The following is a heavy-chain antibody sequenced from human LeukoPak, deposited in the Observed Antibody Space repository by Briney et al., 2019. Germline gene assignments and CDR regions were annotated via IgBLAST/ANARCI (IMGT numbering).Heavy chain of an antibody. Sequence: GGSLRLSCAASGFTFSSYWMSWVRQAPGKGLEWVANIKQDGSEKYYVDSVKGRFTISRDNAKNSLYLQMNSLRAGDTAVYYCASSSGWDPTYYFDYWGQGTLVTVSS. J-gene: IGHJ4*02. CDR3: ASSSGWDPTYYFDY. CDR2: IKQDGSEK. V-gene: IGHV3-7*01. CDR1: GFTFSSYW. D-gene: IGHD6-19*01.